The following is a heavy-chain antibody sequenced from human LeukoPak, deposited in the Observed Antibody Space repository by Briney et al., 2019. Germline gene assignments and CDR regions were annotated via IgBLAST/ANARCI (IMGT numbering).Heavy chain of an antibody. CDR1: GYSINSGYH. D-gene: IGHD3-22*01. CDR3: ARHYLYDTSGDGTYYFDY. Sequence: SETLSLTCIVSGYSINSGYHWGWIRQPPGQGLEWIGNIYHSGSTYYNPSLKSRVTISIDTSKNQFSLKLSSVTAADTAVYYCARHYLYDTSGDGTYYFDYWGQGTLVTVSS. V-gene: IGHV4-38-2*02. CDR2: IYHSGST. J-gene: IGHJ4*02.